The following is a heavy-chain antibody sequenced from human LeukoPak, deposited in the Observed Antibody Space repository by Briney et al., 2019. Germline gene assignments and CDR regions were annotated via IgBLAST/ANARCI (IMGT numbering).Heavy chain of an antibody. CDR3: AKVQRELVLRYFDWSGDHAFDI. J-gene: IGHJ3*02. CDR2: ISGSGGST. V-gene: IGHV3-23*01. Sequence: PGGSLRLSCAASGFTFSSYAMSWVRQAPGKGLEWVSAISGSGGSTYYADSVKGRFTISRDNSKNTLYLQMNSLRAEDTAVYYCAKVQRELVLRYFDWSGDHAFDIWGQGTMVTVSS. CDR1: GFTFSSYA. D-gene: IGHD3-9*01.